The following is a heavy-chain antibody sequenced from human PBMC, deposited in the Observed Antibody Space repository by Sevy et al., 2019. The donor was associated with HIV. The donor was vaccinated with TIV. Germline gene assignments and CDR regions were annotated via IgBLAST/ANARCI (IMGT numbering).Heavy chain of an antibody. J-gene: IGHJ4*02. D-gene: IGHD3-16*01. CDR1: GFTFDDYG. CDR3: VREGLGGFSYSLDC. V-gene: IGHV3-9*01. Sequence: GGSLRLSCAASGFTFDDYGMHWVRQVPGKGLEWVSGISWNGGSIGYADSVKGWFIISRDNTKTSLFLQMNSLSAEDTGVYYCVREGLGGFSYSLDCWGQGTLVTVSS. CDR2: ISWNGGSI.